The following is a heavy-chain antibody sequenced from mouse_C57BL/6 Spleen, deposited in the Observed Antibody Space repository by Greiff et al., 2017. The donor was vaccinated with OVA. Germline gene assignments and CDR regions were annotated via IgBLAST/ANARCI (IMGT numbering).Heavy chain of an antibody. CDR1: GYTFTSYW. D-gene: IGHD3-2*02. J-gene: IGHJ3*01. CDR2: IDPSASYT. CDR3: ARSGGSSGSPAWFAY. Sequence: QVQLQQPGAELVKPGASVKLSCKASGYTFTSYWMQWVKQRPGQGLEWIGEIDPSASYTNYNQKFKGKATLTVDTSSSTAYMQLSSLTSEDSAVYYCARSGGSSGSPAWFAYWGKGTLVTVSA. V-gene: IGHV1-50*01.